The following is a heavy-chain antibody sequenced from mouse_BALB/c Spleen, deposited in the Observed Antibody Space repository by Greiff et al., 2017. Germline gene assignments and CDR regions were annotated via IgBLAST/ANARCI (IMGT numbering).Heavy chain of an antibody. CDR1: GFAFSSYD. V-gene: IGHV5-12-1*01. J-gene: IGHJ2*01. CDR3: ARQDLLDY. Sequence: EVQGVESGGGLVKPGGSLKLSCAASGFAFSSYDMSWVRQTPEKRLEWVAYISSGGGSTYYPDTVKGRFTISRDNAKNTLYLQMSSLKSEDTAMYYCARQDLLDYWGEGTTLTVSS. CDR2: ISSGGGST. D-gene: IGHD2-1*01.